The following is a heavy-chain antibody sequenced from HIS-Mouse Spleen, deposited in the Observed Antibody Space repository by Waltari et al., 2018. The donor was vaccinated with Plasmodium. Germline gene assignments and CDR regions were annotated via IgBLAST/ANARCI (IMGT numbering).Heavy chain of an antibody. CDR1: GFTVSRNY. Sequence: EVQLVESGRGLIQPGGSLRLSCAASGFTVSRNYMRWVRQAPGKGLEWVSVIYSGGSTYYADSVKGRFTISRDNSKNTLYLQMNSLRAEDTAVYYCARGMKSSSSAFDIWGQGTMVTVSS. CDR3: ARGMKSSSSAFDI. D-gene: IGHD6-6*01. V-gene: IGHV3-53*01. J-gene: IGHJ3*02. CDR2: IYSGGST.